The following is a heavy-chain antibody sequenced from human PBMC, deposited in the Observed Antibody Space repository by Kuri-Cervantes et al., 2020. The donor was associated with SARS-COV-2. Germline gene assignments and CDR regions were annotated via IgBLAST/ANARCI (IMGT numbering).Heavy chain of an antibody. D-gene: IGHD3-3*01. CDR1: GFTFGSYA. CDR3: ARARLEWLPDAFDI. J-gene: IGHJ3*02. Sequence: GESLKISCAASGFTFGSYAMSWVRQAPGKGLEWVANIKQDGSEKYYVDSVKGRFTISRDNAKNSLYLQMNSLRAEDTAVYYCARARLEWLPDAFDIWGQGTMVTVSS. V-gene: IGHV3-7*01. CDR2: IKQDGSEK.